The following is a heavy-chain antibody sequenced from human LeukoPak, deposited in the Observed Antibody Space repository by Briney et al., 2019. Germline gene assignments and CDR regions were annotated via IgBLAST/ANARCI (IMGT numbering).Heavy chain of an antibody. CDR2: IIPIFGTA. Sequence: SVKVSCKASGGTFSSYAISWVRQAPGQGLEWMGGIIPIFGTANYAQKFQGRVTITADESTSTAYMELSSLRSEDTAVYYCARESRDGYTLDYWGQGTLVTVSS. D-gene: IGHD5-24*01. V-gene: IGHV1-69*01. J-gene: IGHJ4*02. CDR1: GGTFSSYA. CDR3: ARESRDGYTLDY.